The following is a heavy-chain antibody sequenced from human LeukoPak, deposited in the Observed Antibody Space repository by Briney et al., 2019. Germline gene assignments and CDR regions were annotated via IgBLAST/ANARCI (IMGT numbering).Heavy chain of an antibody. CDR2: ISGSADST. J-gene: IGHJ4*02. D-gene: IGHD2-2*01. CDR1: GFTFSNYA. Sequence: GGSLRLSCAASGFTFSNYAMSWVRQAPGKGLEWVSAISGSADSTNYADSVKGRFTISRDNSKNTLYLQMNSLRAEDTAVYYCAKDWDIVEVLAACFDYWGQGTLVTVSS. V-gene: IGHV3-23*01. CDR3: AKDWDIVEVLAACFDY.